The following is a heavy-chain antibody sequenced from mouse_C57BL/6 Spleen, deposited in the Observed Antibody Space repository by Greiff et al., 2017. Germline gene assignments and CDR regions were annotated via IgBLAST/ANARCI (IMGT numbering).Heavy chain of an antibody. Sequence: VKLVESGAELVRPGASVTLSCKASGYTFTDYEMHWVKQTPVHGLEWIGAIDPETGGTAYNQKFKGKARLTADKSSSTAYMKLRSLTSEDSAVYYCARWGWLWYYDGWGTGATVTVAS. D-gene: IGHD2-3*01. CDR1: GYTFTDYE. J-gene: IGHJ1*03. V-gene: IGHV1-15*01. CDR2: IDPETGGT. CDR3: ARWGWLWYYDG.